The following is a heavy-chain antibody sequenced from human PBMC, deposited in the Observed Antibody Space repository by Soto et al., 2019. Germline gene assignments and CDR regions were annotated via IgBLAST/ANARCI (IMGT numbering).Heavy chain of an antibody. D-gene: IGHD2-15*01. CDR2: IDPSDSYT. V-gene: IGHV5-10-1*01. CDR3: PILMTGGYYYYGMDF. Sequence: ESLKLSFKGSGYMFASYWIRWVRQMPGKGLEWMGRIDPSDSYTNYSPSFQGHVTISADKSISTAYLKWRSLKASDTAMYYCPILMTGGYYYYGMDFWGQGTTVTASS. CDR1: GYMFASYW. J-gene: IGHJ6*02.